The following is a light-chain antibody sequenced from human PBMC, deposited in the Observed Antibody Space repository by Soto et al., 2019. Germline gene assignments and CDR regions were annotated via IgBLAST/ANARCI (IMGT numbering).Light chain of an antibody. J-gene: IGKJ1*01. V-gene: IGKV1-39*01. CDR1: QSISSY. Sequence: DIQMTQSPSSLSASVGDRVTVTCRASQSISSYLNWYQQKPGKAPKLLIYAASNRATGIPDRFSGSGSGTDFTLTISRLEPEDFAVYYCQQYDNSPRTFGQGTKVDIK. CDR2: AAS. CDR3: QQYDNSPRT.